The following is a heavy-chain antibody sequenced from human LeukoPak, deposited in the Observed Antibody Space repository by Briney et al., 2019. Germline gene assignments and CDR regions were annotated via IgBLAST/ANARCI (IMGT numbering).Heavy chain of an antibody. J-gene: IGHJ4*02. Sequence: PSETLSLTCTVSGGSISSSSYYWGWIRQPPGKGLEWIGSTYYSGSTYYNPSLKSRVTISVDTSKNQFFLKLSSVTAADTAVYYCARVRRPAAMEFDYWGQGTLVTVSS. CDR2: TYYSGST. CDR1: GGSISSSSYY. D-gene: IGHD2-2*01. V-gene: IGHV4-39*07. CDR3: ARVRRPAAMEFDY.